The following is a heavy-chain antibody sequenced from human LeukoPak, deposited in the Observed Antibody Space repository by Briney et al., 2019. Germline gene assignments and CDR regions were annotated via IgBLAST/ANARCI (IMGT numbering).Heavy chain of an antibody. CDR1: GYTFTGYY. CDR2: INPNSGGT. D-gene: IGHD3-10*01. CDR3: ARVTKAITMVRGVIPWSDP. Sequence: ASVKVSCKASGYTFTGYYMHWVRQAPGQGLEWMGWINPNSGGTNYAQKFQGRVTMTRDTSISTAYMELSRLRSDDTAVYYCARVTKAITMVRGVIPWSDPWGQGTLVTVSS. J-gene: IGHJ5*02. V-gene: IGHV1-2*02.